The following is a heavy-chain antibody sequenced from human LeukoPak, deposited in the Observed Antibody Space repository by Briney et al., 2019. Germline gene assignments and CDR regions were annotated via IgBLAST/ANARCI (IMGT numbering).Heavy chain of an antibody. V-gene: IGHV1-46*01. J-gene: IGHJ4*02. CDR2: INPSGGST. CDR1: GYTFTSYY. D-gene: IGHD3-22*01. Sequence: ASVKVSCKASGYTFTSYYMHWVRQAPGQGLEWMGIINPSGGSTSYAQKFQGRVTMTRDTSTSTVYMELSSLRSEDAAVYYCARGWLRTSSGYYYDYFDYWGQGTLVTVSS. CDR3: ARGWLRTSSGYYYDYFDY.